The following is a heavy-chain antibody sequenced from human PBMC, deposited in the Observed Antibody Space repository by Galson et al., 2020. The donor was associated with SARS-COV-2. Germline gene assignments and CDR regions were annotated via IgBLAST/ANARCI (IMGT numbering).Heavy chain of an antibody. CDR3: ARQGVTMIVLLTVPGWFFDL. V-gene: IGHV4-38-2*01. CDR2: VYPSGST. CDR1: AFSTSTTNF. J-gene: IGHJ2*01. D-gene: IGHD3-22*01. Sequence: SETLSLTCPVSAFSTSTTNFSSWIRPAPGKWLEWIASVYPSGSTYFHPSLQSRATIRLDTSKNLFSPRLTPWTAADTALYYCARQGVTMIVLLTVPGWFFDLWGRGTLVTVSS.